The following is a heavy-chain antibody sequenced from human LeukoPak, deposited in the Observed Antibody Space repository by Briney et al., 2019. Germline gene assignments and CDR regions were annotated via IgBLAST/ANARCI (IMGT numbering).Heavy chain of an antibody. V-gene: IGHV1-58*02. CDR1: GFTFHTSA. CDR2: IVLGSGNT. D-gene: IGHD3-3*01. CDR3: AAQRGASLHDFWSTRLFDP. Sequence: ASVKVSCKASGFTFHTSAMQWVRQARGQRLEWIGWIVLGSGNTVYSHKFHDRVIITRNMSTSTVYMELDSLGSEDTAVYYCAAQRGASLHDFWSTRLFDPWGQGTLVTVSS. J-gene: IGHJ5*02.